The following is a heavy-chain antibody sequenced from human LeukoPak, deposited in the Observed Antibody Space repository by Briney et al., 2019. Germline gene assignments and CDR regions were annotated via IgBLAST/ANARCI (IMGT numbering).Heavy chain of an antibody. CDR3: ARVPYYYGSGSPRWGYYFDY. D-gene: IGHD3-10*01. Sequence: SETLSLTCTVSGDSISNYYWSWIRQPPGKGLEWIAYIYESGDTRYNPSLKSRVTMSLDTAKNQFSLKLSSVTAADTAVYYCARVPYYYGSGSPRWGYYFDYWGQGTLVTVSS. J-gene: IGHJ4*02. CDR1: GDSISNYY. V-gene: IGHV4-59*12. CDR2: IYESGDT.